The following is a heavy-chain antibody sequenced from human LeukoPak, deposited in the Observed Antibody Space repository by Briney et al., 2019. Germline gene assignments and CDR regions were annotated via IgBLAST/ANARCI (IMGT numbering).Heavy chain of an antibody. V-gene: IGHV4-4*07. CDR1: GGSISSYY. CDR2: IYTSGST. Sequence: PSETLSLTCTVSGGSISSYYWSWIRQPAGKGLEWIGRIYTSGSTNYNPSLKSRVTISVDTSKNQFSLKLSSVTAADTAVYYCARDLLHPTQQLWFSEVAAFDIWGQGTMVTVSS. J-gene: IGHJ3*02. D-gene: IGHD5-18*01. CDR3: ARDLLHPTQQLWFSEVAAFDI.